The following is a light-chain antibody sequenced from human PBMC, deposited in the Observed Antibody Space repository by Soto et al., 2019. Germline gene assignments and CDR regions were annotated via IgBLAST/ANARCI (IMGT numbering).Light chain of an antibody. Sequence: EIVMTQSPDILSVPPGDRATLSCRASESIRSDLAWYQQKPGQAPRLLIFGGSIRAADIPARFSRSGSGTEFTLTIGSLQSEDFAIYYCQQYHDWPTITFGQGTRLETK. V-gene: IGKV3-15*01. CDR3: QQYHDWPTIT. J-gene: IGKJ5*01. CDR1: ESIRSD. CDR2: GGS.